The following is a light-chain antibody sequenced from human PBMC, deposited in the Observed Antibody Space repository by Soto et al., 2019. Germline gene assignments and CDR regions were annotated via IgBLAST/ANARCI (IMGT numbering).Light chain of an antibody. Sequence: DIQMTQSPSTLSASVGDRVTITCRASQSISSWLAWYQQKPGKAPKLLIYKASSLESGVPSRFSGSGSGTEFTLTISGLQPDDFATYYCQQYYGSSWTFGQGTTVEIK. J-gene: IGKJ1*01. CDR2: KAS. CDR1: QSISSW. CDR3: QQYYGSSWT. V-gene: IGKV1-5*03.